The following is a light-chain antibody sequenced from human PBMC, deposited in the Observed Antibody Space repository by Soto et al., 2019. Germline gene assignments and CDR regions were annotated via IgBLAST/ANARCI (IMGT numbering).Light chain of an antibody. Sequence: AIQMTQSPSSLSASVGDRVTITCRASQGIRNDLGWYQQKPGKAPKLLIYAASSLQSGVPSRFSGSGSGTDFTVTSGSLQPEDFATYYCLQDYNFPYTFGQGTKLEIK. CDR2: AAS. J-gene: IGKJ2*01. V-gene: IGKV1-6*01. CDR1: QGIRND. CDR3: LQDYNFPYT.